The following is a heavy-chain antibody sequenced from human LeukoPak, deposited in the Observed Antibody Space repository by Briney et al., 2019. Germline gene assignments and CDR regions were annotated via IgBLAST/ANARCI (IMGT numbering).Heavy chain of an antibody. CDR2: IWYDGSNK. D-gene: IGHD1-26*01. CDR3: ARESSGSPDY. J-gene: IGHJ4*02. Sequence: GGSLRLSCAASGFTFSSYGMHWVRQAPGKGLEWVALIWYDGSNKYYEDSVKGRFTISRDNSKNTLYLQMNSLRAEDTAVYYCARESSGSPDYWGQGTLVTVSS. V-gene: IGHV3-33*01. CDR1: GFTFSSYG.